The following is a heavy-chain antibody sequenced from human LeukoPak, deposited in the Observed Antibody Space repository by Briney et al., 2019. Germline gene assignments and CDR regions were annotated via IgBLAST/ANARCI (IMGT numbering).Heavy chain of an antibody. V-gene: IGHV1-24*01. Sequence: TSVKVSCKASGGTFSSYAISWVRQAPGQGLEWMGGFDPEDGETIYAQKFQGRVTMTEDTSTDTAYMELSSLRSEDTAVYYCATSLYYDSWGQGTLVTVSS. J-gene: IGHJ4*02. CDR2: FDPEDGET. CDR1: GGTFSSYA. CDR3: ATSLYYDS. D-gene: IGHD3-22*01.